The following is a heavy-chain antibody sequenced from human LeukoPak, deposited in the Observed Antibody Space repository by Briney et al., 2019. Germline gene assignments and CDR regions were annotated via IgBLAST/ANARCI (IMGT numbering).Heavy chain of an antibody. D-gene: IGHD2-15*01. CDR2: ICGSGGST. Sequence: GGSLRLSCAASGFTFSSYGMSWVRQAPGKGLEWVSAICGSGGSTYYADSVKGRFTISRDNSKNTLYLQMNSLRAEDTAVYYCAKSEDIVVVVVSAFDYWGQGTLVTVSS. V-gene: IGHV3-23*01. CDR3: AKSEDIVVVVVSAFDY. J-gene: IGHJ4*02. CDR1: GFTFSSYG.